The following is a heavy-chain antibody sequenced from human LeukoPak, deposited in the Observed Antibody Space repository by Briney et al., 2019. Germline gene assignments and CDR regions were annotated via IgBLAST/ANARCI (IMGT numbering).Heavy chain of an antibody. CDR1: GFIFDDYA. J-gene: IGHJ4*02. CDR2: ISWNSGSI. Sequence: SLRLSCAASGFIFDDYAMHWVRQAPGKGLEWVSGISWNSGSIDHADSVKGRFTISRDNAKNSLYLQMNSLRAEDTAFYYCAKDLGRYSSGWYPYFDYWGQGTLVTVSS. D-gene: IGHD6-19*01. V-gene: IGHV3-9*01. CDR3: AKDLGRYSSGWYPYFDY.